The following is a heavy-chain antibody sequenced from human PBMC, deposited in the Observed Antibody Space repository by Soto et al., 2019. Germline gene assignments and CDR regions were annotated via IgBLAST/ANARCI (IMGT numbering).Heavy chain of an antibody. J-gene: IGHJ4*02. CDR2: IYYSGST. CDR1: GGSISSGGYY. Sequence: PSETLSLTCTVSGGSISSGGYYWSWIRQHPGKGLEWIGYIYYSGSTYYNPSLKSRVTISVDTSKNQFSLKLSSVTAADTAVYYCARLGSDDYIYWGQGTLVTVSS. V-gene: IGHV4-31*03. CDR3: ARLGSDDYIY. D-gene: IGHD4-17*01.